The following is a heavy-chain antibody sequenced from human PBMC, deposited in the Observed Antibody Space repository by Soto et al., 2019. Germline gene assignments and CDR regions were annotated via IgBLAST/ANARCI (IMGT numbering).Heavy chain of an antibody. CDR2: IIPIFGTA. CDR1: GGTFSSYA. V-gene: IGHV1-69*13. Sequence: ASVKVSCKASGGTFSSYAISWVRQAPGQGLEWMGGIIPIFGTANYAQKFQGRATITADESTSTAYMELSSLRSEDTAVYYCARVSGSAVAGLYYFDYWGQGTLVTVSS. J-gene: IGHJ4*02. CDR3: ARVSGSAVAGLYYFDY. D-gene: IGHD6-19*01.